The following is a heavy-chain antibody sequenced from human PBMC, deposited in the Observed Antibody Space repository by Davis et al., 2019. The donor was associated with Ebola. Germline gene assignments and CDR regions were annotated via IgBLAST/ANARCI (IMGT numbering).Heavy chain of an antibody. J-gene: IGHJ4*02. CDR1: GFTLSSYW. V-gene: IGHV3-7*01. D-gene: IGHD5/OR15-5a*01. CDR2: IREEDSEK. CDR3: TRGLYDSQYGGHAF. Sequence: PGGSLRLSCAVSGFTLSSYWMMWVRQAPGKGLEWVANIREEDSEKSYGDSVRGRFTISRDNDKSVLCLQMNNLRVEDTAIYYCTRGLYDSQYGGHAFWGQGTLVTVST.